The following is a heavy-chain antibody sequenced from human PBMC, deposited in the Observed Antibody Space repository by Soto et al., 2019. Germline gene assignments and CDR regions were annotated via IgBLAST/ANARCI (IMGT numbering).Heavy chain of an antibody. V-gene: IGHV1-18*03. D-gene: IGHD6-19*01. J-gene: IGHJ3*02. CDR3: ARDKIQGSSGWYVAFDI. CDR2: ISAYNGNT. CDR1: GYTFTSYG. Sequence: GASVKVSCKASGYTFTSYGISWVRQAPGQGLEWMGWISAYNGNTNYAQKLQGRVTMTTDTSTSTAYMELRSLRSDDMAVYYCARDKIQGSSGWYVAFDIWGQGTMVTVSS.